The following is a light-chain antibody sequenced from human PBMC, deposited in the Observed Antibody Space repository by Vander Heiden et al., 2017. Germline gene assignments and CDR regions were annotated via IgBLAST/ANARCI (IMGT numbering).Light chain of an antibody. V-gene: IGLV1-40*01. CDR2: GNS. J-gene: IGLJ2*01. Sequence: SSNIGAGYDVHWYQQLPGTAPKVLIYGNSNRPSGVPDRFSGSKSGTSASLAITGLQAEDEADYYCQSYDSRLSVVFGGGTKLTVL. CDR3: QSYDSRLSVV. CDR1: SSNIGAGYD.